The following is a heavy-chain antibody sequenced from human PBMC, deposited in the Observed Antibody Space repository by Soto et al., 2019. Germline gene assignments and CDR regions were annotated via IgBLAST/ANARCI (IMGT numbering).Heavy chain of an antibody. D-gene: IGHD6-25*01. V-gene: IGHV1-69*13. CDR2: IIPIFGTA. Sequence: SVKVSCKASGYTFTSYAISWVRQAPGQGLEWMGGIIPIFGTANYAQKFQGRVTITADESTSTAYMELSSLRSEDTAVYYCAGGSADYYYYYGMDVWGQGTTVTVSS. CDR3: AGGSADYYYYYGMDV. CDR1: GYTFTSYA. J-gene: IGHJ6*02.